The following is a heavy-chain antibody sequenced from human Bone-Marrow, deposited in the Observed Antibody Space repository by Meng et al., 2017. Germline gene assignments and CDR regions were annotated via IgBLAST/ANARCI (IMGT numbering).Heavy chain of an antibody. J-gene: IGHJ5*02. V-gene: IGHV4-61*01. Sequence: VELQVSWPGGVRSSESLSLYWTVAGGSESSGSYYWSWIRQTPGKGLEWIGYFYYSGSTNHNPSLKSRVTIAVDTFKNQFALKLSSVTAADTAVYYCAREVSPYYYGSGSENWFDPWGQGTLVTVSS. CDR3: AREVSPYYYGSGSENWFDP. D-gene: IGHD3-10*01. CDR2: FYYSGST. CDR1: GGSESSGSYY.